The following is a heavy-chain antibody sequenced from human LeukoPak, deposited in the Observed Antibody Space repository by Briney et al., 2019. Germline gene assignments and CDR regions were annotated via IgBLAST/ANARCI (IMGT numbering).Heavy chain of an antibody. D-gene: IGHD6-13*01. Sequence: KPSETLSLTCTVSGGSISSGSYYWGWIRQPPGKGLEWIGSIYYSGSTYYNPSLKSRVTISVDTSKNQFSLKLSSVTAADTAVYYCARQIDSSSWYGFDPWGQGTLVTVSS. J-gene: IGHJ5*02. CDR1: GGSISSGSYY. CDR2: IYYSGST. V-gene: IGHV4-39*01. CDR3: ARQIDSSSWYGFDP.